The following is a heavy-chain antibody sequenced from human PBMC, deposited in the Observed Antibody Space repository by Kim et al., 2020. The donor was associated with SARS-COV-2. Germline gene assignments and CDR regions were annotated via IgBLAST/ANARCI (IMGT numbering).Heavy chain of an antibody. Sequence: GGSLRLSCAASGFTFSSYGMHWVRQAPGKGLEWVAVIWYDGSNKYYADSVKGRFTISRDNSKNTLYLQMNSLRAEDTAVYYCARDKSYDSSGYYLYYYGMDVWGQGTTVTVSS. CDR3: ARDKSYDSSGYYLYYYGMDV. V-gene: IGHV3-33*01. CDR2: IWYDGSNK. D-gene: IGHD3-22*01. CDR1: GFTFSSYG. J-gene: IGHJ6*02.